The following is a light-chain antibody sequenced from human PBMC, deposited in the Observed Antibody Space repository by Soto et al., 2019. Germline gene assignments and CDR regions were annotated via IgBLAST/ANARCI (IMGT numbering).Light chain of an antibody. J-gene: IGLJ1*01. CDR2: DVS. CDR3: SSYTSSSTLFYV. Sequence: SALTQPASVSGSPGQSITISCTGTSSDVGGYNYVSWYQQHPGKAPKLMIYDVSNRPSGVSNRFSGSKSGNTASLTISGLQAEDEADYYCSSYTSSSTLFYVFGTGTQLTVL. V-gene: IGLV2-14*01. CDR1: SSDVGGYNY.